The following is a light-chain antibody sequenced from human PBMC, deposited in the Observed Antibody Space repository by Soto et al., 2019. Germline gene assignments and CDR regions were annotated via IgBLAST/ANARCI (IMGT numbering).Light chain of an antibody. CDR2: AAS. J-gene: IGKJ4*01. CDR3: QQRSNWPLT. V-gene: IGKV3-11*01. CDR1: QSVRSL. Sequence: EIVMTQSPGTLSVSPGERATLSCRASQSVRSLLAWYQQKPGQAPRLLIYAASNRATGIPARFSGSGSGTDFTLNISSLEPEDFAVYYCQQRSNWPLTFGGGTKVDIK.